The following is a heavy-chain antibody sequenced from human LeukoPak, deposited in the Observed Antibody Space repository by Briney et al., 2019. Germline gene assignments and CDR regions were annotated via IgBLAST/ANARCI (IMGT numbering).Heavy chain of an antibody. CDR3: ARDLTGSDPDY. V-gene: IGHV4-59*12. J-gene: IGHJ4*02. CDR2: IYYSGST. D-gene: IGHD3-10*01. Sequence: PSETLSLTCTVSGGSISSYYWSWIRQPPGKGLEWIGYIYYSGSTNYKPSLKSRVTISVDTSKNQFSLKLSSVTAADTAVYYCARDLTGSDPDYWGQGTLVTVSS. CDR1: GGSISSYY.